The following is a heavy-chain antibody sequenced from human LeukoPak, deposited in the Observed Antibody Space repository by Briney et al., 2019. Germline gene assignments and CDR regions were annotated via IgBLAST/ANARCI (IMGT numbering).Heavy chain of an antibody. CDR3: AREGGPYRPLDY. Sequence: NPSETLSLTCTVSGGSMSSYYWSWIRQPPGKGLEWIGYIYDSGSTNYNPSLKSRVTISVDTSNNQFSLKLNSVTAADTAVYYCAREGGPYRPLDYSGQGTLVTVSS. CDR2: IYDSGST. CDR1: GGSMSSYY. V-gene: IGHV4-59*12. J-gene: IGHJ4*02.